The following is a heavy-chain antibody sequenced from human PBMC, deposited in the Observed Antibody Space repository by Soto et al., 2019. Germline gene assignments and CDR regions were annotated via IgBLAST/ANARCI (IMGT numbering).Heavy chain of an antibody. CDR1: GFTFSSYA. CDR3: AAMVRGQFDY. D-gene: IGHD3-10*01. J-gene: IGHJ4*02. V-gene: IGHV3-23*01. CDR2: ISGSGGST. Sequence: GGSLRLSCVASGFTFSSYAMSWVRQAPGKGLEWVSAISGSGGSTYYADSVKGRFTISRGNSKNTLYLQMNSLRAEDTAVYYCAAMVRGQFDYWGQGTLVTVSS.